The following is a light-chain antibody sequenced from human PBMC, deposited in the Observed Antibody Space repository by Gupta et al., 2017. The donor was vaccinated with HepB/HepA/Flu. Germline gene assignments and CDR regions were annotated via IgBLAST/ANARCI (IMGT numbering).Light chain of an antibody. Sequence: DIVMTHSPDFLGVSLGERATINCKSSQSVSPSSNNKSYVAWYQQKPGQPPKLLIYWASTRESAVPDRFSGSGSGTAFTLTISSLQTEDVAVYYCQQYYISPLTFGGGTKVEIK. J-gene: IGKJ4*01. CDR1: QSVSPSSNNKSY. CDR2: WAS. V-gene: IGKV4-1*01. CDR3: QQYYISPLT.